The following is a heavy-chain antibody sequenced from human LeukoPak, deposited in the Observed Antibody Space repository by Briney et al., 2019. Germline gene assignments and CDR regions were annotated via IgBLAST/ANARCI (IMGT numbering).Heavy chain of an antibody. Sequence: PSQTLSLTCTVSGASLSSESYYWTWIRQPAGKGLEWIGRIYSTGSTKYNPSLKSRVTISIDTSKNQFSLKLNSVTAADTAVYYCARVKAVNPDWFDPWGQGTLVTVSS. J-gene: IGHJ5*02. CDR1: GASLSSESYY. CDR2: IYSTGST. CDR3: ARVKAVNPDWFDP. V-gene: IGHV4-61*02.